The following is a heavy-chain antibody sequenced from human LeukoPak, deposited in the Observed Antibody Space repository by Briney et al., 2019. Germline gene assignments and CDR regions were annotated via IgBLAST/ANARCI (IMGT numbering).Heavy chain of an antibody. CDR1: GFTFSSYA. D-gene: IGHD6-25*01. CDR3: ARASTSGPHGGYFDY. Sequence: GGSLRLSCAASGFTFSSYAMHWVRQAPGKGLEWVAVISYDGSNEYYADSVKGRFTISRDNSKNTLYLEMNSLRPEDTAAHYCARASTSGPHGGYFDYWGKGPFVTVS. V-gene: IGHV3-30-3*01. J-gene: IGHJ4*02. CDR2: ISYDGSNE.